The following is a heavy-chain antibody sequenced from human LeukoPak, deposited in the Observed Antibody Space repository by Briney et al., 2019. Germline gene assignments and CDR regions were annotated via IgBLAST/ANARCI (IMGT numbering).Heavy chain of an antibody. Sequence: GGSLRLSCKASGFTFSSYHMNWVRQAPGKGLEWVSSISSSSVYTHYADSAKGRITISRDNGKNSLYLQMNSLTAEDTALYYCARGALRDDAFDVWGQGTMVTVSS. CDR3: ARGALRDDAFDV. CDR1: GFTFSSYH. CDR2: ISSSSVYT. V-gene: IGHV3-21*04. J-gene: IGHJ3*01.